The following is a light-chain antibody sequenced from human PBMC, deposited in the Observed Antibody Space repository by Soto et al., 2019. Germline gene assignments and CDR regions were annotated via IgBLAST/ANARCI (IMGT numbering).Light chain of an antibody. V-gene: IGLV4-60*02. Sequence: QPVLTQSSSASASLGSSVKLTCTLSSGHSSYIISWHQQQPGKAPRYLMKLEGSGSYNKGSGVHHRCAGSSSGAARYLTIADLHFEDEAAYYCETWDSNTRVFGGGTKLTVL. J-gene: IGLJ3*02. CDR1: SGHSSYI. CDR2: LEGSGSY. CDR3: ETWDSNTRV.